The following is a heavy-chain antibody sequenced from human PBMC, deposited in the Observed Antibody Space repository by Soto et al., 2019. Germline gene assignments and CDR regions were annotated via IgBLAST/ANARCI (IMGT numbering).Heavy chain of an antibody. V-gene: IGHV1-2*04. CDR1: GYAFSQFY. D-gene: IGHD4-17*01. CDR3: ARESGGTTATLDYYYFYMDV. J-gene: IGHJ6*03. CDR2: INPNSGRT. Sequence: QVQLVQSGAEGKKPGASVKVSCKASGYAFSQFYIHWMRQAPGQGLAWMGWINPNSGRTKFAQNFQGWVTMTRDTSIKTVYMELSGLKSDATAVYYCARESGGTTATLDYYYFYMDVWGKGTTVTVSS.